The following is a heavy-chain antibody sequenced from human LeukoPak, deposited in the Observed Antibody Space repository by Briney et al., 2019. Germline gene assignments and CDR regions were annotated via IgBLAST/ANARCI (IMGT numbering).Heavy chain of an antibody. D-gene: IGHD2/OR15-2a*01. Sequence: SETLSLTCTVSGGSISSGGYCWSWIRQHPGKGLEWIGYIYYSGSTYYNPSLKSRVTISVDTSKNQFSLKLSSVTAADTAVYYCARELSIGRNNWFDPWGQGTLVTVSS. V-gene: IGHV4-31*03. CDR3: ARELSIGRNNWFDP. CDR1: GGSISSGGYC. CDR2: IYYSGST. J-gene: IGHJ5*02.